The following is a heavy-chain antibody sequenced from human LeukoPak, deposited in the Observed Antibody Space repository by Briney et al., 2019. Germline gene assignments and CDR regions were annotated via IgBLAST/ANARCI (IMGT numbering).Heavy chain of an antibody. D-gene: IGHD2-2*01. CDR1: GYIFTGYH. CDR2: IYPNSGGT. CDR3: ASSYCSSTSCQGPWYFDL. J-gene: IGHJ2*01. V-gene: IGHV1-2*02. Sequence: GASVKVSCKASGYIFTGYHIHWVRQAPGQGVEWMGWIYPNSGGTNYAQKFQGRVTMTRDTSISTAYMELSRLRSDDTAVYYCASSYCSSTSCQGPWYFDLWGRGTLVTVSS.